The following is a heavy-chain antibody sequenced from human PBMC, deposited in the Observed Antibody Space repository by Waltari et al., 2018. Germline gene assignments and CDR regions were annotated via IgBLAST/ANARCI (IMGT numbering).Heavy chain of an antibody. CDR2: IWVDGCNI. J-gene: IGHJ4*02. CDR3: AREAMTLYYFDY. D-gene: IGHD2-21*02. CDR1: GFTYSSYG. V-gene: IGHV3-33*01. Sequence: QVQLVESGGGVVQPGRSLRLSCAASGFTYSSYGMHWVRQAPGKGLEWVAAIWVDGCNIYYVDSVKGRFTISRDNSKNTLYLQMNSLRAEDTAVYYCAREAMTLYYFDYWGQGTLVTVSS.